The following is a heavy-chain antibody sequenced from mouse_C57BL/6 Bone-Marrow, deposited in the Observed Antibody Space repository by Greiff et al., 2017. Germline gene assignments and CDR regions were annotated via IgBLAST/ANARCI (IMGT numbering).Heavy chain of an antibody. Sequence: QVQLQQPGAELVKPGASVKLSCKASGYTFTSYWMHWVKQRPGQGLEWIGMIHPNSGSTNYNEKFKSKATLTVDKSSSTAYMQISSLTSEDSAVYYCARFGLRPFYWGQGTTLTVSS. CDR2: IHPNSGST. CDR3: ARFGLRPFY. J-gene: IGHJ2*01. D-gene: IGHD3-2*02. V-gene: IGHV1-64*01. CDR1: GYTFTSYW.